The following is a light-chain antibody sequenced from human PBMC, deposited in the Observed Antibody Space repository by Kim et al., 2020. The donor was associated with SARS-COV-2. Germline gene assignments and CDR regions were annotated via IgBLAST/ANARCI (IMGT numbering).Light chain of an antibody. CDR3: QQYYSTPPS. Sequence: RATLNCKSGQTVLYNSNNKNYLAWYQQKPGQAPKLLIYWAPIRESGVSDRFSGSGSETDFTLTISSLQAEDVAVYYCQQYYSTPPSFGQGTKLEI. V-gene: IGKV4-1*01. CDR2: WAP. CDR1: QTVLYNSNNKNY. J-gene: IGKJ2*03.